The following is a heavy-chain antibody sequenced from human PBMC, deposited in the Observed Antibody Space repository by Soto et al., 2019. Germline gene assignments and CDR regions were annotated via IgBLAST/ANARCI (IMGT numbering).Heavy chain of an antibody. D-gene: IGHD5-12*01. CDR1: GGSISSYY. Sequence: PSETLSLTCTVSGGSISSYYWSWIRQPPGKGLEWIGEIFHNGNTKYNPSLKSRVTMSVDTSKNQFSLKLISVTAADTSKYFCAREGNLGRWLQPLDFWGQGTLVTVSS. CDR3: AREGNLGRWLQPLDF. J-gene: IGHJ4*02. V-gene: IGHV4-59*01. CDR2: IFHNGNT.